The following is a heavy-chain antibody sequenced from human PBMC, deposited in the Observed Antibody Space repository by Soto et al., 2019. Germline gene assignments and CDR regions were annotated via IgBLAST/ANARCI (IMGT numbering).Heavy chain of an antibody. CDR1: GFTFSSYA. V-gene: IGHV3-30-3*01. CDR2: ISYDGSNK. J-gene: IGHJ6*02. D-gene: IGHD3-10*01. CDR3: ARARYYYGSGSYTDYYYYYGMDV. Sequence: VQLVESGGGVVQPGRSLRLSCAASGFTFSSYAMHWVRQAPGKGLEWVAVISYDGSNKYYADSVKGRFTISRDNSKNTLYLQMNSLRAEDTAVYYCARARYYYGSGSYTDYYYYYGMDVWGQGTTVTVSS.